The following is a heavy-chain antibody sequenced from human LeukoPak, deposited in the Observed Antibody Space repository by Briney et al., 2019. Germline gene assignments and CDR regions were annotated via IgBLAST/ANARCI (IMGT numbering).Heavy chain of an antibody. CDR2: IKADGSEE. J-gene: IGHJ1*01. D-gene: IGHD1-26*01. CDR1: GFTLSSFW. V-gene: IGHV3-7*03. CDR3: AKKVVVGATSPYSDFQD. Sequence: PGGSLRLSCAASGFTLSSFWMTWVRQTPGKGLEWVANIKADGSEEYYLDSVKGRFTISRDNAKSSLYLQMNSLRAEDTALYYCAKKVVVGATSPYSDFQDWGQGTLVTVSS.